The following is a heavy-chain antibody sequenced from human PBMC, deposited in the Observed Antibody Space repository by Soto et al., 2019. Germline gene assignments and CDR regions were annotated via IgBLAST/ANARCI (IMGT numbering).Heavy chain of an antibody. Sequence: PGESLKISCKGSGYSFTSYWIGWARQMPGKGLEWMGIIYPGDSDTRYSPSFQGQVTISADKSISTAYLQWSSLKASDTAMYYCARLVYGDYYYYYYGMDVWGQGTTVTVSS. CDR3: ARLVYGDYYYYYYGMDV. V-gene: IGHV5-51*01. J-gene: IGHJ6*02. CDR2: IYPGDSDT. D-gene: IGHD4-17*01. CDR1: GYSFTSYW.